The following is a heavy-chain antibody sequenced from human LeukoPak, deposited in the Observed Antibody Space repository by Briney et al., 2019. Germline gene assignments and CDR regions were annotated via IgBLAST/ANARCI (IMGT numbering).Heavy chain of an antibody. Sequence: SETLSLTCTVSGGSISSTTSYWAWIRQPPGRGLEWIGNIYYSGRTSYNPSLKSRVTISIDTSKKHFSLKLNSLTAADTAVYYCAKEEQWLVDWFDPWGQGILVTVSS. CDR3: AKEEQWLVDWFDP. CDR1: GGSISSTTSY. J-gene: IGHJ5*02. CDR2: IYYSGRT. D-gene: IGHD6-19*01. V-gene: IGHV4-39*07.